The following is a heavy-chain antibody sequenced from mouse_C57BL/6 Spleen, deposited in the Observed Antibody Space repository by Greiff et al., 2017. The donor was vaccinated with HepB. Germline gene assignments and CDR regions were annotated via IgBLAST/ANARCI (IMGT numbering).Heavy chain of an antibody. CDR3: ARAGDYDWFAY. Sequence: EVQLQQSGPELVKPGASVKMSCKASGYTFNDYNMHWVKQSHGKSLEWIGYINPNNGGTSYNQKFKGKATLTVNKSSSTAYMELRSLTSEDSAVYYCARAGDYDWFAYWGQGTLVTVSA. V-gene: IGHV1-22*01. CDR1: GYTFNDYN. D-gene: IGHD2-4*01. J-gene: IGHJ3*01. CDR2: INPNNGGT.